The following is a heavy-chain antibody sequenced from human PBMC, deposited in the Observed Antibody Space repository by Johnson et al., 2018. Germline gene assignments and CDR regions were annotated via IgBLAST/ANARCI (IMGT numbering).Heavy chain of an antibody. CDR3: ASSARYYVFSV. Sequence: VQLVESGGGFIQPGGSLRLTCAASGFTFSNYAMTWVRQAPGKGLEWVSGISGSGGSTYHADSVKGRFTISRDNSQNTLFLQMNSLRAGDTALYYCASSARYYVFSVWGQGTTVTVSS. D-gene: IGHD3-3*01. CDR2: ISGSGGST. V-gene: IGHV3-23*04. J-gene: IGHJ6*02. CDR1: GFTFSNYA.